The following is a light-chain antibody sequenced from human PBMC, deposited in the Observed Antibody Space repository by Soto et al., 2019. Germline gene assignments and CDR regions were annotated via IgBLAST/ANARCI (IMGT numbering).Light chain of an antibody. CDR3: SSYTSRSFDYF. Sequence: QSALTQPASVSGSPGQSITISCTGTSSDVGGYNYVSWYQQHPGKAPKLMIYEVSNRPSGVSNRFSGSKSGNTASLTISGLQGEEEADYYCSSYTSRSFDYFFGTGTKVTVL. CDR1: SSDVGGYNY. V-gene: IGLV2-14*01. J-gene: IGLJ1*01. CDR2: EVS.